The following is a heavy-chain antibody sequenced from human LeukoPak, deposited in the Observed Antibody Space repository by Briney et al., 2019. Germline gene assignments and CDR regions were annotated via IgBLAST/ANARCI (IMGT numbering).Heavy chain of an antibody. J-gene: IGHJ5*02. CDR1: GGSVSSYY. CDR3: ARAYCSGGTCYSSRGMFDP. D-gene: IGHD2-15*01. Sequence: PSETLSLTCTVSGGSVSSYYWSWIRQPAGKGLEWIGRIFASGRTNHNPSLKSRVTISVDTSKNQFSLKLSSVTAADTAVYYCARAYCSGGTCYSSRGMFDPWGQGTLVTVSS. CDR2: IFASGRT. V-gene: IGHV4-4*07.